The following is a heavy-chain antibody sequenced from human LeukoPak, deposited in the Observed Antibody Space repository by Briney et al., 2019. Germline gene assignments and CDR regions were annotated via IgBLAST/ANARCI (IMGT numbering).Heavy chain of an antibody. J-gene: IGHJ3*02. CDR3: ARDSSHYDFDI. D-gene: IGHD3-10*01. Sequence: GGSLRLSCAAPGFIFSSYEMNWVRQAPGKGLEWVSYISSSGGTIYYADSVKGRFTISRDNAKNSLYLQMNSLRVEDTAVYYCARDSSHYDFDIWGQGTMVTVSS. V-gene: IGHV3-48*03. CDR2: ISSSGGTI. CDR1: GFIFSSYE.